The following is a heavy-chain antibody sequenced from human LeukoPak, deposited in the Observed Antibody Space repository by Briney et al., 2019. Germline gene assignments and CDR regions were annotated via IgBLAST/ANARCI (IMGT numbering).Heavy chain of an antibody. CDR1: GFTFSDYY. Sequence: GGSLRLSCAASGFTFSDYYMSWIRQVPGKGLEWVSYISSSGNTIYYADSLKGRFTISRDNAKNSLDLQMNSLRAEDTAVYYCARLGGRGWYLDYWGQGTLVTVSS. V-gene: IGHV3-11*04. CDR3: ARLGGRGWYLDY. CDR2: ISSSGNTI. D-gene: IGHD6-19*01. J-gene: IGHJ4*01.